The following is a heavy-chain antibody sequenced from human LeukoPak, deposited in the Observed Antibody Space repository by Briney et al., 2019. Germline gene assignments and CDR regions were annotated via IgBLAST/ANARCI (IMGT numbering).Heavy chain of an antibody. CDR2: FYTGGNT. Sequence: SETLSLTCTVSGGSISSYYWSWIRQPAGKGLEWIGRFYTGGNTIYNPSLKSRVTMSVDTSKNQFSLRLSSVTAADTAVYYCARDNWSYDTDAFDIWGQGTMVTVSS. CDR3: ARDNWSYDTDAFDI. V-gene: IGHV4-4*07. J-gene: IGHJ3*02. D-gene: IGHD1-26*01. CDR1: GGSISSYY.